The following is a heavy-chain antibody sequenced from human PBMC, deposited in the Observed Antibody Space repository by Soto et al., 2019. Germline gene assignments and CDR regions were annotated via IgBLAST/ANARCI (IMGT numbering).Heavy chain of an antibody. J-gene: IGHJ2*01. V-gene: IGHV3-11*01. Sequence: QVQLVESGGGLVKPGGSLRLSCAASGFSFSDYYMSWIRQAPGKGLEWVSYITTTGSIIYYVDSVKGRFTISRDNSKNSLYLQMNSLRVEDTAVYYCAGGHELYFWNFDLWGRGTLVTVSS. CDR1: GFSFSDYY. CDR3: AGGHELYFWNFDL. CDR2: ITTTGSII. D-gene: IGHD3-16*01.